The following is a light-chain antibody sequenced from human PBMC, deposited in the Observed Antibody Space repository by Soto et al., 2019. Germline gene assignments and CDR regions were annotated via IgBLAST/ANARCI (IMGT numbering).Light chain of an antibody. CDR2: EVS. V-gene: IGLV2-14*01. Sequence: QSVLTQPASVSGSPGQSITISCTGTSSDVGGYEYVSWYQQHPGKAPKLMIYEVSNRPSGVSHRCSGSKSGNTASLTISGLQAEDEADYYCSSYTAANTYVFGTGTKLTVL. J-gene: IGLJ1*01. CDR3: SSYTAANTYV. CDR1: SSDVGGYEY.